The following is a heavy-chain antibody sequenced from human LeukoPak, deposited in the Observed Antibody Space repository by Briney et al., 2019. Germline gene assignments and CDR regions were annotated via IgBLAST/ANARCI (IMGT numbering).Heavy chain of an antibody. CDR2: IWYDGSNG. J-gene: IGHJ3*02. D-gene: IGHD1-26*01. V-gene: IGHV3-33*01. CDR1: GFTCSNYG. Sequence: GGSLRLSCAASGFTCSNYGMHWDRQAPGKGLEWVAVIWYDGSNGYYADSVKGRFTISRDNSKNTLYLQMNSLRAEDTAVYYCARPLRIVGSTIGAFDIWGQGTMVTVSS. CDR3: ARPLRIVGSTIGAFDI.